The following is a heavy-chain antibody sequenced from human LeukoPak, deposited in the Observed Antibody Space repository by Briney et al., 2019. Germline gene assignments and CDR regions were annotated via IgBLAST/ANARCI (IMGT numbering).Heavy chain of an antibody. CDR3: ARDRHPYTTICGVPPLYMDV. D-gene: IGHD3-3*01. CDR2: IYYSGST. Sequence: PSETLSLTCTVSGDSISIVGYFWPWIRQHPGKGLEWIGYIYYSGSTYYNPSLKSRVTISVDTSKNQFSLKLSSVTAADTAVYYCARDRHPYTTICGVPPLYMDVWGKGTTVTVSS. CDR1: GDSISIVGYF. J-gene: IGHJ6*03. V-gene: IGHV4-31*03.